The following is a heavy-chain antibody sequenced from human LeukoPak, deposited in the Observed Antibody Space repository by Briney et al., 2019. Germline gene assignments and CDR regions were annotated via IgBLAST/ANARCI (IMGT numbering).Heavy chain of an antibody. CDR2: IIPILGIA. D-gene: IGHD3-10*01. CDR1: GGTFSIYA. V-gene: IGHV1-69*04. CDR3: AREVRGEYYFDY. Sequence: GASVTVSFTASGGTFSIYAISWVRQAPGQGLEWMGRIIPILGIANYAQKFQGRVTITADKSTSTAYMELSSLRSEDTAVYYCAREVRGEYYFDYWGQGTLVTASS. J-gene: IGHJ4*02.